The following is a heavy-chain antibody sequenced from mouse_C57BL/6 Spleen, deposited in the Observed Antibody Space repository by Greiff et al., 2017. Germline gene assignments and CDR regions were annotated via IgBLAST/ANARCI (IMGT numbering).Heavy chain of an antibody. V-gene: IGHV1-82*01. CDR2: IYPGDGDT. CDR1: GYALSSSW. D-gene: IGHD1-1*01. CDR3: AITTVVADAMDY. Sequence: VQLQQSGPELVKPGASVKISCKASGYALSSSWMTWVKQRPGTGLEWIGRIYPGDGDTNYNGKFKGKATLTADKSSSTAYMQLSSLTSEDSVVYCCAITTVVADAMDYWGQGTSVTVSS. J-gene: IGHJ4*01.